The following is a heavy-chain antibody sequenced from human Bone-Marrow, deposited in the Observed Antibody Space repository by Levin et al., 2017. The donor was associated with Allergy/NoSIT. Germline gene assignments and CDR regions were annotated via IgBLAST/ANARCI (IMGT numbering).Heavy chain of an antibody. CDR2: IYWDDAK. D-gene: IGHD3-22*01. J-gene: IGHJ5*02. CDR3: ARRIWTYFGRSGYPLFDP. V-gene: IGHV2-5*02. Sequence: ESGPTLVKSTQTLTLTCTFSGFSLSTSGVGVGWFRQPPGKALEWLALIYWDDAKRYSPSLESRLSITKDTSKNQVVLTMTNMDPVDTATYFCARRIWTYFGRSGYPLFDPWGQGALVTVSS. CDR1: GFSLSTSGVG.